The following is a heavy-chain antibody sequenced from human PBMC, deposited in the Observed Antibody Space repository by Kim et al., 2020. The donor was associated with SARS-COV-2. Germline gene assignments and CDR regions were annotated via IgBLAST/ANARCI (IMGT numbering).Heavy chain of an antibody. V-gene: IGHV3-30*18. Sequence: GGSLRLSCAASGFTFSNYVMHWVRQAPGKGLEWVAVISYDGTNKYYGESVKGRFTISRDNSKNTLYLQINSLRAEDTAVYYCAKVGNILTDYFDPSPFQYWGQGTLVTVSS. J-gene: IGHJ4*02. CDR1: GFTFSNYV. CDR2: ISYDGTNK. CDR3: AKVGNILTDYFDPSPFQY. D-gene: IGHD3-9*01.